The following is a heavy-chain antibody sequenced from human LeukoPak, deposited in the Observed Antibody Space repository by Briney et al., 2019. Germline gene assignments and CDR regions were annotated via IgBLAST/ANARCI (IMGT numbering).Heavy chain of an antibody. Sequence: SETLSLTCAVSGGSISSYYWSWIRQPPGKGLEWIGYIYYSGSTNYNPSLKSRVTISVDTSKNQFSLKLSSVTAADTAVYYCASSQKVAATEIYYYYYMDVWGKGTTVTVSS. V-gene: IGHV4-59*01. J-gene: IGHJ6*03. CDR1: GGSISSYY. CDR3: ASSQKVAATEIYYYYYMDV. CDR2: IYYSGST. D-gene: IGHD2-15*01.